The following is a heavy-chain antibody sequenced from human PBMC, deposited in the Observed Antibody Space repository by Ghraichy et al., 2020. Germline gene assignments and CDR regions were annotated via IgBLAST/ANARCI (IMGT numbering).Heavy chain of an antibody. J-gene: IGHJ4*02. CDR1: GFTFSSYG. V-gene: IGHV3-30*03. D-gene: IGHD5-18*01. CDR3: ALGYSYGPGDY. CDR2: ISQDGSNK. Sequence: GGSLRLSCAASGFTFSSYGMHWVRQAPGKGLEWVADISQDGSNKHYADSVKGRITISRDNSKNTLYLQMNSLRGEDTAVYYCALGYSYGPGDYWGQGTLVTVSS.